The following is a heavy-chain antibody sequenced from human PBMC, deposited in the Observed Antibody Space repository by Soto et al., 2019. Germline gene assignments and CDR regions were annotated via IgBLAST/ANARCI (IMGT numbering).Heavy chain of an antibody. J-gene: IGHJ4*02. D-gene: IGHD1-26*01. V-gene: IGHV3-30*18. CDR2: ISYDGSQK. Sequence: QVQLVESGGGVVQPGKSLSLSCVASGFTFSSYGMHWVRQAPGKGLEWVALISYDGSQKYFGVSVKGRFTISRDNSKNTLYLEMNSLRGDDTALYYCVKAMAGSYYSAYHFDYGDQGTQVTVSS. CDR3: VKAMAGSYYSAYHFDY. CDR1: GFTFSSYG.